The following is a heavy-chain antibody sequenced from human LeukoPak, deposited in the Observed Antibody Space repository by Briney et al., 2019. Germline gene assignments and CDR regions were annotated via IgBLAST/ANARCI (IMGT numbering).Heavy chain of an antibody. J-gene: IGHJ4*02. V-gene: IGHV1-3*03. CDR2: INAGNGNT. CDR1: GYTFTSYA. Sequence: ASVKVSCKASGYTFTSYAMHWVRQAPGQRLEWMGWINAGNGNTKYSQEFQGRVTITGDTSASTAYMELSSLRSEDMAVYYCARSPYYYGSGSFDYWGQGTLVTVSS. CDR3: ARSPYYYGSGSFDY. D-gene: IGHD3-10*01.